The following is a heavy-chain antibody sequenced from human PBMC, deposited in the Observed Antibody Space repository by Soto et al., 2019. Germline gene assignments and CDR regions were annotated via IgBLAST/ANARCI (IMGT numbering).Heavy chain of an antibody. CDR1: GYTFINHG. J-gene: IGHJ6*03. V-gene: IGHV1-18*01. D-gene: IGHD6-6*01. CDR2: IGAYNGNT. Sequence: QVQLLQSGAEVKKPGASVKVSCKASGYTFINHGITWVRQAPGQGLEWMGWIGAYNGNTHYTQRLQGRVTMTTDTSTSTAYMGLRGLRSYDTAVYYCASWRHLVGYFYYYMDVWGKGTTVTVSS. CDR3: ASWRHLVGYFYYYMDV.